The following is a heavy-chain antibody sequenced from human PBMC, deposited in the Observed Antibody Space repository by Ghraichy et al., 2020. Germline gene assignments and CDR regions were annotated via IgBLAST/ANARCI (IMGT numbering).Heavy chain of an antibody. CDR3: ARAWIQLWSLGYYYGMDV. CDR2: IIPILGIA. CDR1: GGTFSSYA. V-gene: IGHV1-69*04. Sequence: SVKVSCKASGGTFSSYAISWVRQAPGQGLEWMGRIIPILGIANYAQKFQGRVTITADKSTSTAYMELSSLRSEDTAVYYCARAWIQLWSLGYYYGMDVWGQGTTVTVSS. J-gene: IGHJ6*02. D-gene: IGHD5-18*01.